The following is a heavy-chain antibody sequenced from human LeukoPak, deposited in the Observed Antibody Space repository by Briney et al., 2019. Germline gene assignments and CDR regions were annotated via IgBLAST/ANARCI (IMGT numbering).Heavy chain of an antibody. CDR1: GFTFSSYG. CDR2: IRYDGSNK. D-gene: IGHD2-15*01. J-gene: IGHJ3*02. Sequence: GGSLRLSCAASGFTFSSYGMHWVRQAPGKGLEWVAFIRYDGSNKYYADSVKGRFTISRDNSKNTLFLQMNSLRADDTAVYYCAGDHPHCSGGSCYGHDAFDIWGHGTVVTVSS. CDR3: AGDHPHCSGGSCYGHDAFDI. V-gene: IGHV3-30*02.